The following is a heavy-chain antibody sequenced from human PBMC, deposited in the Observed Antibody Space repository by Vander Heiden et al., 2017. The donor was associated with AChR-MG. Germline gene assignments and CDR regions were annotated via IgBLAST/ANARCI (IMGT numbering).Heavy chain of an antibody. J-gene: IGHJ6*02. CDR1: GYTFTSYY. CDR2: INPSGGST. CDR3: ARDPRRRPQQQLVQDGVDV. D-gene: IGHD6-13*01. Sequence: QVQLVQSGAEVKKPGASVKVSCKASGYTFTSYYMHWVRQAPGQGLEWMGIINPSGGSTSYAQKFQGRVTMTRDTSTSTVYMELSSLRSEDTAVYYCARDPRRRPQQQLVQDGVDVWGQGTTVTVSS. V-gene: IGHV1-46*01.